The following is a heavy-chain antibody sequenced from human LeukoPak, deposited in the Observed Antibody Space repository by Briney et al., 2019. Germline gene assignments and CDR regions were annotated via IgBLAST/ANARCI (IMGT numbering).Heavy chain of an antibody. CDR3: TTDSGDYGDYVRK. CDR2: IKSKSAGGTT. CDR1: GFTFNNAW. D-gene: IGHD4-17*01. V-gene: IGHV3-15*01. Sequence: GGSLRLSCAASGFTFNNAWLSWIRQAPGKGLEWVGRIKSKSAGGTTDYPAPVKGIFTSSRDDKKNMMYLQMNSLKTEDTAVYYCTTDSGDYGDYVRKWGQGTLVTVSS. J-gene: IGHJ4*02.